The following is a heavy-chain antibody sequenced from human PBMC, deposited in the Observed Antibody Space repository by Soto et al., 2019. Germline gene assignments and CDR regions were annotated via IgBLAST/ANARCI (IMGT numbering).Heavy chain of an antibody. V-gene: IGHV3-66*01. CDR2: IYSGGST. J-gene: IGHJ6*03. CDR3: ARESGAGDYSYYKLEV. D-gene: IGHD6-25*01. CDR1: GFTVSSNY. Sequence: GGSLRLSCAASGFTVSSNYMSWVRQAPGKGPEWVSVIYSGGSTYYADSVEGRFTISRDNSKNTLYLQMNSLRAEDTAVYYCARESGAGDYSYYKLEVGGKGTTVTVPS.